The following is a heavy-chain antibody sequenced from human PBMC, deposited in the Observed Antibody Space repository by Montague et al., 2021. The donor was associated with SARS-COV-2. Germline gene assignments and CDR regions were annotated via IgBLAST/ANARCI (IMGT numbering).Heavy chain of an antibody. Sequence: SLRLSCSASGFTFSSYEMNWVRQAPGKGLEWVSYISSSGSTIYYXDSVKGRFTISRDNAKNSLYLQMNSLRAEDTAVYYCARGGTYYDFWSGYYNYYYAIDVWGQGTTVTVSS. V-gene: IGHV3-48*03. J-gene: IGHJ6*02. CDR3: ARGGTYYDFWSGYYNYYYAIDV. D-gene: IGHD3-3*01. CDR2: ISSSGSTI. CDR1: GFTFSSYE.